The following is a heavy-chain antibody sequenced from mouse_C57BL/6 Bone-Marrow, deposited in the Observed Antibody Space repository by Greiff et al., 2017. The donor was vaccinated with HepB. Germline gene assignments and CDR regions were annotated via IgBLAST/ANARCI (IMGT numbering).Heavy chain of an antibody. CDR3: ARIPLLWLRGAMDY. Sequence: DVQLQESGPGLVKPSQSLSLTCSVTGYSITSGYYWNWLRQFPGNKLEWIAYIRYDGSNNYNPSLKNRISITRDTSKNQFFLKLKSVTTEDTATYYGARIPLLWLRGAMDYWGQGTSVTVSS. CDR2: IRYDGSN. V-gene: IGHV3-6*01. CDR1: GYSITSGYY. J-gene: IGHJ4*01. D-gene: IGHD2-2*01.